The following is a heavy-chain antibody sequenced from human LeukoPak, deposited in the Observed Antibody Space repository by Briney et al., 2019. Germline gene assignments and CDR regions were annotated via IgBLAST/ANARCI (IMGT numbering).Heavy chain of an antibody. CDR3: ARGSDSSSPPPYYYYYYMDV. Sequence: ASVKVSCKASGYTFTSYGISWVRQAPGQELEWMGWISAYNGNTNYAQKLQGRVTMTTDTSTGTAYMELRSLRSDDTAVYYCARGSDSSSPPPYYYYYYMDVWGKGTTVTVSS. J-gene: IGHJ6*03. V-gene: IGHV1-18*01. CDR1: GYTFTSYG. CDR2: ISAYNGNT. D-gene: IGHD6-6*01.